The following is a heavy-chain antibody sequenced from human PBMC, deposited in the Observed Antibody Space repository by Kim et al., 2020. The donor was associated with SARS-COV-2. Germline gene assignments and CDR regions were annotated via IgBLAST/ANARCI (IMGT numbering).Heavy chain of an antibody. Sequence: GESLKMSCKGSGYSFTSYWIGWVRQMPGKGLEWMGIIYPGDSDTRYSPSFQGQVTISADKSISTAYLQWSSLKASDTAMYYCARLKGYCSSTSCYFQLGGFDPWGQGTLVTVSS. V-gene: IGHV5-51*01. D-gene: IGHD2-2*01. J-gene: IGHJ5*02. CDR3: ARLKGYCSSTSCYFQLGGFDP. CDR2: IYPGDSDT. CDR1: GYSFTSYW.